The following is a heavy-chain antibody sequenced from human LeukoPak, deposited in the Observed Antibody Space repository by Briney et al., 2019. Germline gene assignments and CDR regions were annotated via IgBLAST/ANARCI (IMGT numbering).Heavy chain of an antibody. Sequence: SQTLSLTCAISGDSVSSNSAAWTWIRQSPSRGLEWLGRTYYRSKWFNDYAISVKSRITINPDTSKNQFSLQLNSVTPEDTAVYYCARASGNTWFGLDVWGQGTTVTVSS. J-gene: IGHJ6*02. CDR3: ARASGNTWFGLDV. CDR1: GDSVSSNSAA. CDR2: TYYRSKWFN. V-gene: IGHV6-1*01. D-gene: IGHD6-13*01.